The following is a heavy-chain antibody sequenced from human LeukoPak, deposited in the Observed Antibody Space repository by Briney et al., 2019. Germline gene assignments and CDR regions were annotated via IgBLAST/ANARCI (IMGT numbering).Heavy chain of an antibody. CDR2: MNPNSGNT. Sequence: ASVKVSCKASGYTFTSYDINWVRQATGQGLEWMGWMNPNSGNTGYAQKLQGRVTMTRDTSISTAYMEVTRLRSDDTAVYYCARVGIAIGGWFDPWGQGTLVTVSS. J-gene: IGHJ5*02. D-gene: IGHD2/OR15-2a*01. V-gene: IGHV1-8*01. CDR1: GYTFTSYD. CDR3: ARVGIAIGGWFDP.